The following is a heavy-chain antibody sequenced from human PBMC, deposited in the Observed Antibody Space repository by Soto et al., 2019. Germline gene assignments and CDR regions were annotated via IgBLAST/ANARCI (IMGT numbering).Heavy chain of an antibody. CDR3: ATRAYDSSGYYPGYFDY. J-gene: IGHJ4*02. CDR2: ISGSGGST. Sequence: GSLRRSCAASGFTFSDYYMSWVRQAPGKGLEWVSAISGSGGSTYYADSVKGRFTISRDNSKNTLYLQMNSLRAEDTAVYYCATRAYDSSGYYPGYFDYWGQGTLVTVSS. V-gene: IGHV3-23*01. CDR1: GFTFSDYY. D-gene: IGHD3-22*01.